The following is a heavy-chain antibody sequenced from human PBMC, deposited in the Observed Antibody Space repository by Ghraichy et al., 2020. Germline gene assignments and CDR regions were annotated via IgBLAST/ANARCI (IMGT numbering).Heavy chain of an antibody. D-gene: IGHD3-3*01. J-gene: IGHJ6*03. V-gene: IGHV6-1*01. CDR2: TYYMSRWYN. CDR3: AREGRAGDFWRRGSISNFYMDV. Sequence: SQTLSLTCAISGDSVFSNSAAWNWVRQSPSRGLEWLGRTYYMSRWYNEYGPSVRSRVAMNPDTSKNQISLQLNSVTPEDSAVYYCAREGRAGDFWRRGSISNFYMDVWGEGTTVTVSS. CDR1: GDSVFSNSAA.